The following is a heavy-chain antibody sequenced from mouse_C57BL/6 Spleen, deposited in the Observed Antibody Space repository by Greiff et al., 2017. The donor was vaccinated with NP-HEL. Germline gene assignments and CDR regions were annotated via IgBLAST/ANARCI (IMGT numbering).Heavy chain of an antibody. CDR1: GYTFTDYE. V-gene: IGHV1-15*01. J-gene: IGHJ3*01. CDR2: IDPETGGT. D-gene: IGHD1-1*01. Sequence: QVHVKQSGAELVRPGASVTLSCKASGYTFTDYEMHWVKQTPVHGLEWIGAIDPETGGTAYNQKFKGKAILTADKSSSTAYMELRSLTSEDSAVYYCTRPQFITTVVARDWFAYWGQGTLVTVSA. CDR3: TRPQFITTVVARDWFAY.